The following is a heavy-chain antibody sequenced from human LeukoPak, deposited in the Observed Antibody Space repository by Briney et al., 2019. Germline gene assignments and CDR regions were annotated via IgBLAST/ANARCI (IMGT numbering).Heavy chain of an antibody. CDR2: IHYSGTT. Sequence: SETLSLTRTVSGGSISGSHYSWGWIRQPPGKGLEWIANIHYSGTTYYNPSLKSRVTISVDTSKNQFSLKLSSVTAADTAVYYCARLDPAADDDYWGQGTLVTVSS. CDR1: GGSISGSHYS. V-gene: IGHV4-39*01. D-gene: IGHD6-13*01. J-gene: IGHJ4*02. CDR3: ARLDPAADDDY.